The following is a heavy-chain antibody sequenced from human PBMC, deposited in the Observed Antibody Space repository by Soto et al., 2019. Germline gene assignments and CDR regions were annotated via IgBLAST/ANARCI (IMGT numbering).Heavy chain of an antibody. CDR2: VSGNTGST. Sequence: GGSLRLSCAASGFTFSNYAMTWVRQAPGKGLEWVSAVSGNTGSTYYADSVKGRFTISRDNSRNTLYLQMNSLRAEDTAVYYCAKAIVVVPAPGAVFDSWGRGTLVTVS. V-gene: IGHV3-23*01. CDR1: GFTFSNYA. CDR3: AKAIVVVPAPGAVFDS. J-gene: IGHJ4*02. D-gene: IGHD2-2*01.